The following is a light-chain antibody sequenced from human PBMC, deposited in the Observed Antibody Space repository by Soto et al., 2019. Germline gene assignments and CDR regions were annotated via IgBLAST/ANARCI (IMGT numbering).Light chain of an antibody. J-gene: IGKJ5*01. CDR3: QQRKSYPIT. CDR1: QDINTY. V-gene: IGKV1-9*01. Sequence: DIQLTQSPSFLSASVGDRVTITCRASQDINTYLAWYQQKPGKAPKLLIFAASTLQNGVPSRFSGSGSGTEFTYTITSLQPEDFETYYCQQRKSYPITFGQGTRLEIK. CDR2: AAS.